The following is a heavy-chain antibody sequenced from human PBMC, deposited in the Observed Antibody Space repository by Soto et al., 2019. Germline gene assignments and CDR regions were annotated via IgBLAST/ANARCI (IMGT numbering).Heavy chain of an antibody. CDR1: GGSISSSSYY. V-gene: IGHV4-39*01. J-gene: IGHJ4*02. D-gene: IGHD6-19*01. CDR3: ARREQWLVYFDY. CDR2: IYYSGST. Sequence: SETLSLTCTVSGGSISSSSYYWGWIRQPPGKGLEWIGSIYYSGSTYYNPSLKSRVTISVDTSKNQFSLKLSSVTAADTAVYYCARREQWLVYFDYWGQGTLVTVSS.